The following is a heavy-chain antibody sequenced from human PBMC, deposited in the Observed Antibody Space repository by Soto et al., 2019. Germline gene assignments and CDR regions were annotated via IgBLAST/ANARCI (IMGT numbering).Heavy chain of an antibody. J-gene: IGHJ6*02. CDR2: FDPEDGET. CDR1: GYTLTELS. V-gene: IGHV1-24*01. Sequence: ASVKVSCKVSGYTLTELSMHWVRQAPGKGLEWMGGFDPEDGETIYAQKFQGRVTMTEDTSTDTAYMELSSLRSEDTAVYYCATSSRAGTDFYYYYGMDVWGQGTTVTVSS. CDR3: ATSSRAGTDFYYYYGMDV. D-gene: IGHD6-19*01.